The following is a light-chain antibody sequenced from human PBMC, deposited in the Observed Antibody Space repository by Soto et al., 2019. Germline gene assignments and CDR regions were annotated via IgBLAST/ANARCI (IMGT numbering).Light chain of an antibody. Sequence: DVQMTQSPSILSASVGDRVTITCRASQSISSWLAWYQQKPGKAPKILIYKGSSLESGVPSRFSGSGSETEFTLTISSLQPDDSATYYCQQYNGYRWTFGQGTKVEIK. CDR1: QSISSW. CDR3: QQYNGYRWT. V-gene: IGKV1-5*03. J-gene: IGKJ1*01. CDR2: KGS.